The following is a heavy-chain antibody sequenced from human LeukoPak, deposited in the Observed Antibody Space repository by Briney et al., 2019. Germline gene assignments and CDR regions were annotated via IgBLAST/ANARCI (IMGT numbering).Heavy chain of an antibody. Sequence: ASVTVSCKASGYTFTGYYMHWVRQAPGQGLEWMGWINPNSGGTNYAQKFQGRVTMTRDTSISTAYMELSRLRSDDTAVYYCARLGYSSSWYEPDYYYYYMDVWGKGTTVTVSS. CDR2: INPNSGGT. D-gene: IGHD6-13*01. V-gene: IGHV1-2*02. CDR1: GYTFTGYY. CDR3: ARLGYSSSWYEPDYYYYYMDV. J-gene: IGHJ6*03.